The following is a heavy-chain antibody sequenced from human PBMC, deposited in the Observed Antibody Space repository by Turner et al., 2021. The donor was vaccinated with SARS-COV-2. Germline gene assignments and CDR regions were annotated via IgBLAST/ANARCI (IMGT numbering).Heavy chain of an antibody. D-gene: IGHD3-22*01. Sequence: EVQLVESGGGLVKPGGSLRLSCAASGFTSSRYSMNWVRQAPGKGLEWVSSISSSSSYIYYADSVKGRFTISRDNAKNSLYLQMNSLRAEDTAVYYCARGTYYYDSSVYSGTNWFDPWGQGTLVTVSS. CDR2: ISSSSSYI. CDR1: GFTSSRYS. J-gene: IGHJ5*02. CDR3: ARGTYYYDSSVYSGTNWFDP. V-gene: IGHV3-21*01.